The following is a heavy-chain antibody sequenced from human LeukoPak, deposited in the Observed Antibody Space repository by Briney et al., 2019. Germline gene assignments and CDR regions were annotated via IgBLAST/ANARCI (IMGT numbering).Heavy chain of an antibody. J-gene: IGHJ4*02. CDR2: IKQDGSKK. D-gene: IGHD3-9*01. Sequence: PGGSLRLSCVASGFPFSSYWMTWVRQAPGKGLEWVANIKQDGSKKSYVDSVKGRFTISRDNAKNSLYLQMNSLRAEDTAIYYCTRAGHIDEGIDYWGQGTLVTVSS. CDR3: TRAGHIDEGIDY. CDR1: GFPFSSYW. V-gene: IGHV3-7*04.